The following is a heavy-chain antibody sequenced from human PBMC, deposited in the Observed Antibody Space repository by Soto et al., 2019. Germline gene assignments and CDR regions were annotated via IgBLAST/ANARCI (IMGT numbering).Heavy chain of an antibody. J-gene: IGHJ6*02. CDR2: IGGSGGST. CDR1: GFTFSSYA. D-gene: IGHD3-22*01. V-gene: IGHV3-23*01. CDR3: AKSDYYDTSGYSPQGMDV. Sequence: PGGSLRLCCAASGFTFSSYAMRWVRQAPGKGLEWVSAIGGSGGSTYYADSVKGRFTISRDNSKNTLYLQMNSLRAEDTAVYYCAKSDYYDTSGYSPQGMDVWGQGTTVTVSS.